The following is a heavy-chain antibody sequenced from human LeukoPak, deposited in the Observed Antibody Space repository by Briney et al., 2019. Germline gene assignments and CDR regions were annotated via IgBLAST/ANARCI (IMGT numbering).Heavy chain of an antibody. CDR1: GGSISSSSYY. V-gene: IGHV4-39*07. CDR3: ARVGGYCDSSGYTTD. J-gene: IGHJ4*02. Sequence: PGTLSLTCAVSGGSISSSSYYWGWIRHPPGKGLEWIGSIYYSGRTYYNPSLKSRATISVDTSKNQFSRKLSSVAAGTPAGYSCARVGGYCDSSGYTTDWGQGTLVTVSS. CDR2: IYYSGRT. D-gene: IGHD3-22*01.